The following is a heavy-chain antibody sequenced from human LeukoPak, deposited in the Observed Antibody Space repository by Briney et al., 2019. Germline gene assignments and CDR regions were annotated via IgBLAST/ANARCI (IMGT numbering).Heavy chain of an antibody. D-gene: IGHD3-10*01. V-gene: IGHV4-30-2*01. Sequence: SETLSLTCAVSGGSISSGGYSWSWIRQPPGKGLEWIGYIYHSGSTYYNPSLKSRVTISVDRSKNQFSLKLSSVTAADTAVYYCARGYYYGSGSYFFDCWGQGTLVTVSS. J-gene: IGHJ4*02. CDR2: IYHSGST. CDR3: ARGYYYGSGSYFFDC. CDR1: GGSISSGGYS.